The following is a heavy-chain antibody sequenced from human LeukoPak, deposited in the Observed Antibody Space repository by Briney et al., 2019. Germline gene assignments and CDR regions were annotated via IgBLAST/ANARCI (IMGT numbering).Heavy chain of an antibody. V-gene: IGHV3-48*03. Sequence: GGSLRLSCVASGFTFSSYDMNWVRRAPGKGLEWVSYISYSGSTIYYADSVKGRFTISRDNAKNSLYLQMNSLRDEDTAVYYCARGLAPGGQGTLVTVSS. J-gene: IGHJ4*02. CDR2: ISYSGSTI. D-gene: IGHD2-2*01. CDR1: GFTFSSYD. CDR3: ARGLAP.